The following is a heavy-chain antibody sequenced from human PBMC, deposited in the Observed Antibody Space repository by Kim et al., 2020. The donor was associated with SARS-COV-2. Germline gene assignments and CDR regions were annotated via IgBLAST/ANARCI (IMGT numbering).Heavy chain of an antibody. V-gene: IGHV1-69*02. CDR3: AGLYCSGGSCLGNAFDI. D-gene: IGHD2-15*01. J-gene: IGHJ3*02. Sequence: FQGRVTITADKSTSTAYMELSSLRSEDTAVYYCAGLYCSGGSCLGNAFDIWGQGTMVTVSS.